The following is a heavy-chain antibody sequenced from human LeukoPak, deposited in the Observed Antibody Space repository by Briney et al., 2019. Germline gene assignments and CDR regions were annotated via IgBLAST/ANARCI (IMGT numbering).Heavy chain of an antibody. J-gene: IGHJ4*02. CDR1: GFTFSSYE. D-gene: IGHD6-19*01. CDR3: ARDSAVAGTGTDDY. V-gene: IGHV3-48*03. CDR2: ISSSGSTI. Sequence: GGSLRLSCAASGFTFSSYEMNWVRQAPGKGLEGVSYISSSGSTIYYADSVKGRFTISRDNAKNSLYLQMNSLRAEDTAVYYCARDSAVAGTGTDDYWGQGTLVTVSS.